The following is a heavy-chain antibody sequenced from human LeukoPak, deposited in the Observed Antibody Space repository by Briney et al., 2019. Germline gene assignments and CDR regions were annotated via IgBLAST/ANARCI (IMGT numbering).Heavy chain of an antibody. CDR2: INTDGSRI. CDR3: ARGGPVKSICGPHWYDP. CDR1: GFTFSSYW. Sequence: GGSLRLSCAATGFTFSSYWLHWFRQAPGKGLTWVSRINTDGSRINYADAVKGRFTSSRDNAKNTLYLQMNSLRVEDTAVYFCARGGPVKSICGPHWYDPWGQGTQVTVSS. D-gene: IGHD6-6*01. J-gene: IGHJ5*02. V-gene: IGHV3-74*01.